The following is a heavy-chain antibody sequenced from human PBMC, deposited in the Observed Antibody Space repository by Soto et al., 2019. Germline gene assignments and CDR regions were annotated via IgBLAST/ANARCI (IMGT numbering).Heavy chain of an antibody. J-gene: IGHJ6*02. V-gene: IGHV3-30-3*01. CDR1: GFTLSSNA. CDR3: ARDQGTYCSSIRCYYYYGMDV. D-gene: IGHD2-2*01. CDR2: ISYDGSNK. Sequence: QVQLVESGGGVVQPGRSLRLSCAASGFTLSSNAMHWVRQAPGKGLEWVAVISYDGSNKYYADSVKGRFTISRDNSKNTLYLQMNSLRAEDTAVYYCARDQGTYCSSIRCYYYYGMDVWGQGTTVTVSS.